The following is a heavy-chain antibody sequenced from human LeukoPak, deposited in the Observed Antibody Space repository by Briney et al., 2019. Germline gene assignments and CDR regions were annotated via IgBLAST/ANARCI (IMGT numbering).Heavy chain of an antibody. D-gene: IGHD4-17*01. CDR1: GFTVSSIY. Sequence: GGSLRLSCAASGFTVSSIYMSWVRQAPGKGLEWVSVIYSGETTYYADSVKGRFIISRDNSKNTLYPQMNSLRAEDTAVYYCAKKKDYGDSDDAFDIWGQGTMVTVSS. J-gene: IGHJ3*02. CDR2: IYSGETT. V-gene: IGHV3-53*01. CDR3: AKKKDYGDSDDAFDI.